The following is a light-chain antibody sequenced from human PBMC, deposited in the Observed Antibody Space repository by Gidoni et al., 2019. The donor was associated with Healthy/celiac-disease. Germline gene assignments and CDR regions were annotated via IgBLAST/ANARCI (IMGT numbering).Light chain of an antibody. Sequence: EIVLTQSPATLSLSPGERATLSCRASQSVSSYLAWYQQKPGQAPRLLIYDASNRATGIPARFSGSGCGTDFTLTISSLEPEDFAVYYCQQRSNWLTFGGXTKVEIK. CDR1: QSVSSY. V-gene: IGKV3-11*01. CDR3: QQRSNWLT. J-gene: IGKJ4*01. CDR2: DAS.